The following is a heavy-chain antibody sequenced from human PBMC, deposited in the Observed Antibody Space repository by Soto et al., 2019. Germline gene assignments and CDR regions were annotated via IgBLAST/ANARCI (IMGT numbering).Heavy chain of an antibody. CDR3: ARVITYHYGMDV. V-gene: IGHV4-59*01. D-gene: IGHD3-16*01. Sequence: PSETLSLTCTVSGGSIGSYYWNWLRQPAGKGLEWVGYVYYTGSTNYNPSLEGRATISVDSSKKQVSLNLRSVTAADSATYYCARVITYHYGMDVWGKGITVTVSS. CDR2: VYYTGST. J-gene: IGHJ6*04. CDR1: GGSIGSYY.